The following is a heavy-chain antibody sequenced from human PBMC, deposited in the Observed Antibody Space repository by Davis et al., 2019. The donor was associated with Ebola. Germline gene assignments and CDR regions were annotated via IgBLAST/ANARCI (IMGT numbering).Heavy chain of an antibody. V-gene: IGHV3-30*04. CDR2: MSYDGSDK. CDR3: AKDSYDFWSGSRSYFQH. D-gene: IGHD3-3*01. CDR1: GFTFSSYA. J-gene: IGHJ1*01. Sequence: GESLKISCAASGFTFSSYAMSWVRQAPGRGLEWVAVMSYDGSDKYYADSVKGRFTISRDNSKNTLYLQMNSLRAEDTAVYYCAKDSYDFWSGSRSYFQHWGQGTLVSVSS.